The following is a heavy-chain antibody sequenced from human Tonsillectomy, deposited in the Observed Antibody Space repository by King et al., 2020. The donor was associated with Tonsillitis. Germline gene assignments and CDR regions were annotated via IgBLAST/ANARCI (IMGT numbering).Heavy chain of an antibody. J-gene: IGHJ4*02. V-gene: IGHV4-59*01. CDR2: IYYSGST. Sequence: VPLQESGPGLVKPSETLSLTCTVSGGSISSYYWSWIRPPPGKGLEWIGYIYYSGSTNYNPSLKSRVTISVDTSKNQFSLKLSSVTAADTAVYYCARERGYGPFDYWGQGTLVTVSS. D-gene: IGHD5-12*01. CDR1: GGSISSYY. CDR3: ARERGYGPFDY.